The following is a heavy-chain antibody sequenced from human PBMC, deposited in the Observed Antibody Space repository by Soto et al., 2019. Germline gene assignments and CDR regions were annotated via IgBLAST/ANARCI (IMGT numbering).Heavy chain of an antibody. CDR2: ISSSSSYI. Sequence: GGSLRLSCAASGFTFSSYSMNWVRQAPGKGLEWVSSISSSSSYIYYADSVKGRFTISRDNAKNSLYLQMNSLRAEDTAVYYCARDFNGSGKDYYYYMDVWGKGTTVTVSS. CDR1: GFTFSSYS. D-gene: IGHD3-10*01. V-gene: IGHV3-21*01. J-gene: IGHJ6*03. CDR3: ARDFNGSGKDYYYYMDV.